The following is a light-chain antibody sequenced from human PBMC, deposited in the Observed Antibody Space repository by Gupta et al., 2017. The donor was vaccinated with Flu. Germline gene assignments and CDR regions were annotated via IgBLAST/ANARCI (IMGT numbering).Light chain of an antibody. Sequence: DIQMTQSPSSLSASVRDRVTITCQASQDIRNSLNWYQQKPGKAPKLLIYDASSLETGVPSRFSGSGSGTDFICTISSLQPEDSATYYCQHYEEVPHSFDQGTKVEIK. CDR1: QDIRNS. CDR3: QHYEEVPHS. CDR2: DAS. V-gene: IGKV1-33*01. J-gene: IGKJ2*03.